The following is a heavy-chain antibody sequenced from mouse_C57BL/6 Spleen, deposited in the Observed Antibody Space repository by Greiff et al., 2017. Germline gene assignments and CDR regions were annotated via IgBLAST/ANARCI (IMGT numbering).Heavy chain of an antibody. CDR1: GYTFTSYW. CDR3: ARDGGVNAMDY. Sequence: VQLQQPGAELVRPGSSVKLSCKASGYTFTSYWMHWVKQRPIQGLEWIGNIDPSDSDTHYNQKFKDKATLTVDKSSSTAYMQLSSLTSEDSAVDYCARDGGVNAMDYWGQGTSVTVSS. V-gene: IGHV1-52*01. CDR2: IDPSDSDT. J-gene: IGHJ4*01. D-gene: IGHD2-3*01.